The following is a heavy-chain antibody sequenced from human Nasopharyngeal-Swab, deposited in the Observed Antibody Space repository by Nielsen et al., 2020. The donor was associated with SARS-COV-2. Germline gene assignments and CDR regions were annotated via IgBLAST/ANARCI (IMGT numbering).Heavy chain of an antibody. CDR2: IWYDGSNK. V-gene: IGHV3-33*01. CDR1: GFTFSSYG. Sequence: GGSLRLSCAASGFTFSSYGMHWVPQAPGKGLEWVAVIWYDGSNKYYADSVKGRFTISRDNSKNTLYLQMNSLRAEDTAVYYCAGGQGTVTTYYYYGMDVWGQGTTVTVSS. CDR3: AGGQGTVTTYYYYGMDV. D-gene: IGHD4-17*01. J-gene: IGHJ6*02.